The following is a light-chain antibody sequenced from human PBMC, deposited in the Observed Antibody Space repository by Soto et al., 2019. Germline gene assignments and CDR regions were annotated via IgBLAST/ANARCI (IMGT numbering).Light chain of an antibody. Sequence: QSVLTQPPSVSGAPGQRVTISCTGSSPNIGAGYDVHWYQQLPGTAPKLLIYGNSNRPSGVPDRFSGSKSGTSASLAITGLQAEDEADYFCQSYDSGLSGYVVFGGGTKLTVL. CDR3: QSYDSGLSGYVV. J-gene: IGLJ2*01. CDR1: SPNIGAGYD. CDR2: GNS. V-gene: IGLV1-40*01.